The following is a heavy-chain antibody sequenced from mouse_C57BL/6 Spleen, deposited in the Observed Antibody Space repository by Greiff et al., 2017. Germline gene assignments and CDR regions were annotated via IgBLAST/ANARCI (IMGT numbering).Heavy chain of an antibody. Sequence: VQLQESGAELVRPGTSVKVSCKASGYSFTNYLIEWVKQRPGQGLEWIGVINPGSGGTNYNEKFKGKATLTADKSSSTAYMQLSSLTSEDSAVYFCARDGYYGSSRLDYWGQGTTLTVSS. CDR3: ARDGYYGSSRLDY. J-gene: IGHJ2*01. CDR1: GYSFTNYL. D-gene: IGHD1-1*01. CDR2: INPGSGGT. V-gene: IGHV1-54*01.